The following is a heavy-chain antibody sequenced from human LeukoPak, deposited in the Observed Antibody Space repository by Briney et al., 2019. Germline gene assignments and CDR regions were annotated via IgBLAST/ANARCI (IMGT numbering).Heavy chain of an antibody. CDR2: IGIDSGNT. J-gene: IGHJ4*02. V-gene: IGHV3-48*01. CDR1: GSTFSSYS. D-gene: IGHD5-24*01. Sequence: PGGSLRLSCAASGSTFSSYSMNWVRQAPGKGLEWISYIGIDSGNTNYADSVKGRFTISGDKAKNSLYLQMNSLRVEDTAVYYCARDYKYAFDNWGQGTLVTVSS. CDR3: ARDYKYAFDN.